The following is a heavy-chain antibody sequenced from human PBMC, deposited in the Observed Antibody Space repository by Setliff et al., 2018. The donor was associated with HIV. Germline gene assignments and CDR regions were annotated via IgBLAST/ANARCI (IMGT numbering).Heavy chain of an antibody. CDR2: IYTSGST. D-gene: IGHD2-2*01. CDR3: ARTLAYHAFDI. V-gene: IGHV4-39*07. CDR1: GGSISSISYY. Sequence: SETLSLTCTVSGGSISSISYYWGWIRQPPGKGLEWIGSIYTSGSTNYNPSLKSRVAMSVDTSKNQFSLKLSSVTAADTAVYYCARTLAYHAFDIWGQGTMVTVSS. J-gene: IGHJ3*02.